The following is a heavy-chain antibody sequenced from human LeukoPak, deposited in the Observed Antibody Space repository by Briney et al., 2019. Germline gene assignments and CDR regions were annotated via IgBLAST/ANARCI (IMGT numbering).Heavy chain of an antibody. CDR3: ARVRTIFETETDSDY. V-gene: IGHV1-69*13. D-gene: IGHD3-3*01. J-gene: IGHJ4*02. Sequence: ASVKVSCKASGGTFSSYGISWVRQAPGQRLEWMGGIIPIFGTANYAQKFQGRVTITADESTSTAYMELSSLRSEDTAVYYCARVRTIFETETDSDYWGQGTLVTVSS. CDR1: GGTFSSYG. CDR2: IIPIFGTA.